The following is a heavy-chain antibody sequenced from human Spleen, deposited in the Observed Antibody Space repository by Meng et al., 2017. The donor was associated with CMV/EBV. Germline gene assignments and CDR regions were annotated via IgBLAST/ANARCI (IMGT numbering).Heavy chain of an antibody. Sequence: SGPTLVKPTQTLTLTCTFSGFSLSTSGVGVGWIRQPPGKALEWLALIYWNDDKRYSPSLKRRLTITKDTSKNQVVLTMTNMDPVDTATYYCAHRHGWQLALGYWGQGALVTVSS. CDR2: IYWNDDK. J-gene: IGHJ4*02. D-gene: IGHD6-6*01. CDR1: GFSLSTSGVG. CDR3: AHRHGWQLALGY. V-gene: IGHV2-5*01.